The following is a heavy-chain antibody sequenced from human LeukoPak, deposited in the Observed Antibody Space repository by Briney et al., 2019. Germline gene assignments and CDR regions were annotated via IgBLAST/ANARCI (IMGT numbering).Heavy chain of an antibody. CDR1: GYTFTGYY. D-gene: IGHD3-10*01. CDR3: ARDAQVWFGELNWFDP. CDR2: INPNNGGT. V-gene: IGHV1-2*02. Sequence: VASVKVSCKASGYTFTGYYIYWVRQAPGQGLEWMGWINPNNGGTNYAQKFQGRVTMTRDTSISTAYMELSRLRSDDTAVYCCARDAQVWFGELNWFDPWGQGTLVTVTS. J-gene: IGHJ5*02.